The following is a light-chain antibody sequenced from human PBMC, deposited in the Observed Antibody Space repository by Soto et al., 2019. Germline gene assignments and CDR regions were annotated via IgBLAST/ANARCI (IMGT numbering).Light chain of an antibody. CDR1: SGHTTYA. CDR3: QTWGTGVV. CDR2: VDSDGTH. Sequence: QTVVTQSPSASAALGASVNLTCTLSSGHTTYAIAWHQQRPKKGPRFLMRVDSDGTHKKGDGITHRLSGSSSGAERYLTISSLQSDDEADYYCQTWGTGVVFGGGTKLTVL. J-gene: IGLJ2*01. V-gene: IGLV4-69*01.